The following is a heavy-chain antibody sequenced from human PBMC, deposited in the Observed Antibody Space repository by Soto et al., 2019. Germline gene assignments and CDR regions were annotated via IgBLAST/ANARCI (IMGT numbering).Heavy chain of an antibody. D-gene: IGHD1-26*01. CDR1: DYTFTSFG. J-gene: IGHJ2*01. V-gene: IGHV1-18*01. CDR3: ARVGSHSSHWYFDL. Sequence: QVQLEQSGAEVKKPGASVKVSFKASDYTFTSFGISWVRQAPGQGLEWMGWISAYNGNTNYAQKLQGRVTMTTDTSTSTAYMELRSLRSDDTAVYYCARVGSHSSHWYFDLWGRGTLVTVSS. CDR2: ISAYNGNT.